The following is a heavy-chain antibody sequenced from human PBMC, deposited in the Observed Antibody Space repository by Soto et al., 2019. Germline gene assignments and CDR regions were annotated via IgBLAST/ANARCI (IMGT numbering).Heavy chain of an antibody. CDR3: ATDSAGRGPFDP. J-gene: IGHJ5*02. Sequence: ETLSLTCTISGGSFGTSYWSWIRQAPGKGLEWIGYTYHTGSTKYNPSLKSRATISVDTSKNQFSLTLNSAAAADTAVYYCATDSAGRGPFDPWGQGILVTVSS. CDR2: TYHTGST. CDR1: GGSFGTSY. V-gene: IGHV4-59*13. D-gene: IGHD3-10*01.